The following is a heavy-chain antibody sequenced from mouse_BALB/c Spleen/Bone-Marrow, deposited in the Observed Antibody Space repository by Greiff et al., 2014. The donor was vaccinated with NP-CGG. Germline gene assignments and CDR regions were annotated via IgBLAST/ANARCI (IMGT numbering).Heavy chain of an antibody. CDR1: GYTFTGYW. CDR3: ARVLYDSTSVY. V-gene: IGHV1-87*01. J-gene: IGHJ2*01. CDR2: IYPGDGDT. Sequence: QVQLKESGAELARPGASVKLSCKASGYTFTGYWMQWVKQRPGQGLEWIGIIYPGDGDTRYTQKFKGKATLTADKSSSTAYMQLRNLASEDSAVYYCARVLYDSTSVYWGQGTTLTVSS. D-gene: IGHD1-1*01.